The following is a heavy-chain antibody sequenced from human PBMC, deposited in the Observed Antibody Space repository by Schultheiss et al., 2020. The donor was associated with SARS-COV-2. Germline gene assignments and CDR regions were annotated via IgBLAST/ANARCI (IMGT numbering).Heavy chain of an antibody. CDR2: INPNSGGT. Sequence: ASVKVSCKASGYTFTGYYMHWVRQAPGQGLEWMGWINPNSGGTNYAQKFQGRVTMTRDTSISTAYMELSRLRSDDTAVYYCATPSIAARTDAFDIWGQGTMVTVSS. D-gene: IGHD6-6*01. V-gene: IGHV1-2*02. J-gene: IGHJ3*02. CDR1: GYTFTGYY. CDR3: ATPSIAARTDAFDI.